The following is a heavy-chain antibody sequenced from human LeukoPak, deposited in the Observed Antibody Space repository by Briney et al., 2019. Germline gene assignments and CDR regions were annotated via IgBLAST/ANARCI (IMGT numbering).Heavy chain of an antibody. J-gene: IGHJ1*01. V-gene: IGHV4-59*08. CDR1: GGSISSYY. CDR2: IYYSGST. Sequence: SETLSLTCTVSGGSISSYYWSWIRQPPGKGLEWIGYIYYSGSTNYNPSLKSRVTISVDTSKNQFSLKLSSVTAADTAVYYCARAHSSGWYFFFQHWGQGTLVTVSS. CDR3: ARAHSSGWYFFFQH. D-gene: IGHD6-19*01.